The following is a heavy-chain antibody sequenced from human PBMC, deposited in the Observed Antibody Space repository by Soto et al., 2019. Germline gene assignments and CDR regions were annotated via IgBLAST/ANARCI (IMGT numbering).Heavy chain of an antibody. J-gene: IGHJ4*02. Sequence: PSETLSLTCAVSGGSISSGGYSWSWIRQPPGKGLEWIGYIYRTGSTNYNPSLKSRVTISLDKSENQFSLKVTSLTAADTAVYYCAGRDPGTSVDYWGQGTLVTV. V-gene: IGHV4-30-2*01. CDR1: GGSISSGGYS. CDR2: IYRTGST. D-gene: IGHD1-7*01. CDR3: AGRDPGTSVDY.